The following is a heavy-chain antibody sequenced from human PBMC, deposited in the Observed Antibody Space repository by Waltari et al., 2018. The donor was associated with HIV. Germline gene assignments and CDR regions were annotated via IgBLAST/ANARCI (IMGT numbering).Heavy chain of an antibody. CDR3: TRTSTGSDYYYEVDV. D-gene: IGHD3-22*01. CDR1: GGSIHSGSYY. V-gene: IGHV4-61*02. J-gene: IGHJ6*02. Sequence: QVQLQESGPGLVKPSQTLSLTCTVPGGSIHSGSYYWNWIRQPAGKGLEWIGRLYTSGNTNYNPSLKSRVTITVDTSKNQFSLRLSSVTASDTGIYYCTRTSTGSDYYYEVDVWGQGTTVTVS. CDR2: LYTSGNT.